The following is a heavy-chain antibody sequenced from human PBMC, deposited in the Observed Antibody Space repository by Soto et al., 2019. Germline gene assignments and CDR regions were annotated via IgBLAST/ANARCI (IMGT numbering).Heavy chain of an antibody. V-gene: IGHV3-7*01. Sequence: LRLSCAASGCTIRTYWMDWVRQTPGKGLEWVANITQDGSEKNYVDSVKGRFTIYRDNAKNSLYLQMSSLTAEDSALYYCSSSLNSWGQGTLVTVSS. CDR3: SSSLNS. CDR1: GCTIRTYW. CDR2: ITQDGSEK. J-gene: IGHJ4*02.